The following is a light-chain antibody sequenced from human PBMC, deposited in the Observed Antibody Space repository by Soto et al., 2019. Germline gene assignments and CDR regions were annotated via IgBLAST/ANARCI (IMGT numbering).Light chain of an antibody. Sequence: QSVLTQPASVSGSPGQSITISCTGTSSDVGAYNYVSWFQQHPGKDPKLMIYEVSNRPSGVSDRFSASKSGNTASLTISGLQAEDEADYYCSSYTTSSTHVVFGGGTKVTVL. V-gene: IGLV2-14*01. CDR2: EVS. CDR1: SSDVGAYNY. CDR3: SSYTTSSTHVV. J-gene: IGLJ2*01.